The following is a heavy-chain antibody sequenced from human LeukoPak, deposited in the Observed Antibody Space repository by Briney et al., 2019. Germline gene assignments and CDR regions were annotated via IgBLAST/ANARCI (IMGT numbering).Heavy chain of an antibody. V-gene: IGHV4-59*08. CDR1: GGSISSYY. CDR2: IYYSGST. CDR3: ARQERGYSSGWWANWFDP. J-gene: IGHJ5*02. D-gene: IGHD6-19*01. Sequence: SETLSLTCTVSGGSISSYYWSWIRQPPGKGLEWIGYIYYSGSTNYNPSLKSRVTISVDTSKNQFSLKLSSVTAADTAVYYCARQERGYSSGWWANWFDPWAREPWSPSPQ.